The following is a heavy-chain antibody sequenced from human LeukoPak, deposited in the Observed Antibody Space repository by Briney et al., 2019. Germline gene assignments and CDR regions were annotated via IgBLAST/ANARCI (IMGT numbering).Heavy chain of an antibody. D-gene: IGHD2-15*01. CDR1: GFTFSRYA. Sequence: GGSLRLSCAVSGFTFSRYAMSWVRQAPGKGLEWVSAISGSGENTYYADSVKGRFTISRDNSKNTLTLQMNSLTAEDTAVYYCAKDLARGGGSCLDSWGQGTLVTVSS. CDR3: AKDLARGGGSCLDS. J-gene: IGHJ5*01. V-gene: IGHV3-23*01. CDR2: ISGSGENT.